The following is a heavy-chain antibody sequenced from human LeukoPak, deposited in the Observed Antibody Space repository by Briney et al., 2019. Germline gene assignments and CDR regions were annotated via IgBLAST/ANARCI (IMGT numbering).Heavy chain of an antibody. CDR1: GYTFTSYD. D-gene: IGHD6-6*01. J-gene: IGHJ6*03. V-gene: IGHV1-8*01. CDR2: MNPNSGNT. CDR3: ARLIAARDEYYYYYMDV. Sequence: GASVKVSCKASGYTFTSYDINWVRQATGQGLEWMGWMNPNSGNTGYAQKFQGRVTMTRNTSISTAYMELSSLRSDDTAVYYCARLIAARDEYYYYYMDVWGKGTTVTVSS.